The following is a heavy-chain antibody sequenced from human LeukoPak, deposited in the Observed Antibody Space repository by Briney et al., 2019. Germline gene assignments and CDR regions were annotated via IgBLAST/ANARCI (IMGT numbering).Heavy chain of an antibody. CDR1: GFAFSSYW. CDR3: ARDIGAPTDY. V-gene: IGHV3-7*01. D-gene: IGHD6-25*01. J-gene: IGHJ4*02. Sequence: GGSLRLSCAASGFAFSSYWMAWVRQAPGKGLEWVANIDQDGSDKNFVDSVKGRFTISRDNAKNSLYLQMNSLRADDTAVYYCARDIGAPTDYWGQGTLVTVSS. CDR2: IDQDGSDK.